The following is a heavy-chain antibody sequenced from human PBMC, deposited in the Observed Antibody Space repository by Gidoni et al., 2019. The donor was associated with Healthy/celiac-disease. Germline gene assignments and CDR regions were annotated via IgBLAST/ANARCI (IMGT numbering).Heavy chain of an antibody. D-gene: IGHD6-25*01. CDR2: TSAYNGNT. CDR1: GYTFTRYG. J-gene: IGHJ6*02. V-gene: IGHV1-18*01. CDR3: ARDNRRPYYGMDV. Sequence: QVQLLQSGAEVKKPGASAQVFCKASGYTFTRYGTSWVRQAPGQGLEWMGWTSAYNGNTNNTQELQGRGTMTTDTSTSTAYMKLRSLRADDTAVYYCARDNRRPYYGMDVWGQGTTVTVSS.